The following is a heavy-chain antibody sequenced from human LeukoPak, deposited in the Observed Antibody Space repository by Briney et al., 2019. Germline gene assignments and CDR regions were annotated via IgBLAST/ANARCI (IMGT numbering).Heavy chain of an antibody. CDR2: ISGSGGSI. CDR3: AKAVISAATIFDY. D-gene: IGHD6-13*01. J-gene: IGHJ4*02. CDR1: EFTFSSYA. Sequence: GGSLRLSCAASEFTFSSYAMSWVRQAPGKGLEWVSTISGSGGSIYYADSVKGRFTISRDNSKSTLYLQMNSLRAEDTAVYYCAKAVISAATIFDYWGQGTLVTVSS. V-gene: IGHV3-23*01.